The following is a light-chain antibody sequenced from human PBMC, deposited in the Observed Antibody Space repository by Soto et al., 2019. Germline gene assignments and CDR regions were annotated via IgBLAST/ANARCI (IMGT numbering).Light chain of an antibody. CDR2: EVN. J-gene: IGLJ2*01. Sequence: QSALTQPPSASGSAGHSVTIPCTGTGIDDYDYNFVSWYQHHPGKVPKLIIFEVNKRPSVVPDRFSGSKSGTTASLTVSGLQADDEADYYCSTFAVSPVIFGGGTKLTVL. CDR3: STFAVSPVI. CDR1: GIDDYDYNF. V-gene: IGLV2-8*01.